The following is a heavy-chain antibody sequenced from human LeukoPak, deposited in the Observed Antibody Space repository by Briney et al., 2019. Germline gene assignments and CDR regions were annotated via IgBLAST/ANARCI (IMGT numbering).Heavy chain of an antibody. CDR1: GFTFSSYW. CDR2: IKQDGSVK. D-gene: IGHD1-7*01. J-gene: IGHJ4*02. Sequence: GGSLRLSCSASGFTFSSYWMSWVRQAPGKGLEWVANIKQDGSVKHYVDSVKGRFTISRDNAQNSLYLQMNSLRAGDTAVYYCATNWNYRFDYWGQGTLVTVSS. V-gene: IGHV3-7*01. CDR3: ATNWNYRFDY.